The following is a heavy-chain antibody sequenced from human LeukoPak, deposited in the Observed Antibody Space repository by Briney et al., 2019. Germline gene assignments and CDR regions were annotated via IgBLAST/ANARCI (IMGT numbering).Heavy chain of an antibody. CDR1: GFTFSTYP. CDR2: IGAGGTT. D-gene: IGHD3-3*01. J-gene: IGHJ4*02. Sequence: GGSLRLSCAASGFTFSTYPMSWVRQVPGKGLEWVSAIGAGGTTYYADSVKGRFTISRDNSKNTLYMQMTSLRAEDTAAYYCAKRGSKSGSLQGGFDYWGQGTLVTVSS. V-gene: IGHV3-23*01. CDR3: AKRGSKSGSLQGGFDY.